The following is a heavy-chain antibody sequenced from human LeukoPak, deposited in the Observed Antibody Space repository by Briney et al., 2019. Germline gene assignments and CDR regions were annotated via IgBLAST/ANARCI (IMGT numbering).Heavy chain of an antibody. J-gene: IGHJ4*02. CDR3: ARVPPVAGTWGRPFDY. CDR2: IKPNSGDT. V-gene: IGHV1-2*02. Sequence: ASVKVSCKASGYTFTGYYMHWVRQAPGQGLEWMGWIKPNSGDTNYAQEFQGRVTMTRDTSISTAYMELSRLRSDDTAVYYCARVPPVAGTWGRPFDYWGQGTLVTVFS. CDR1: GYTFTGYY. D-gene: IGHD6-19*01.